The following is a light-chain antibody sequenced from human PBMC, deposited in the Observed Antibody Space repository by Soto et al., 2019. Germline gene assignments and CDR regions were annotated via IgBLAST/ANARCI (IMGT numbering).Light chain of an antibody. Sequence: TVSCRASQSVSNKLAWYQQKPGQAPRLLIYGASTRASGITARFSGSGSGTEFTLTISSLQSEDFALYYCQQYNNWPKITFGQGTRL. CDR2: GAS. V-gene: IGKV3-15*01. CDR3: QQYNNWPKIT. CDR1: QSVSNK. J-gene: IGKJ5*01.